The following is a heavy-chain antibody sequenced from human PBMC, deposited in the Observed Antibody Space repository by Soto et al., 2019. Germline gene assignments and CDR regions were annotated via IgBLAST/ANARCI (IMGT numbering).Heavy chain of an antibody. V-gene: IGHV4-34*01. CDR3: AATLWFGTKDEL. CDR1: GGYFNDNY. D-gene: IGHD3-10*01. CDR2: ISRSGTT. J-gene: IGHJ4*02. Sequence: QVQLQQWGAGLLKPSETLSLSCAVYGGYFNDNYYTWFRQPPGKGLEWIGEISRSGTTKYIPSLTRRTSRSFDTAKTQVSLKITSVTDATTAVYYCAATLWFGTKDELWGQGALVTVSS.